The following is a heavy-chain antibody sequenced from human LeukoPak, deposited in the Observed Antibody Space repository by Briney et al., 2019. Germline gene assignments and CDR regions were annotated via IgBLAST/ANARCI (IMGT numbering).Heavy chain of an antibody. Sequence: SVKVSCKASGGTFSSYAISWVRQAPGQGLEWMGGIIPIFGTANYAQKFQGRVTITADESTSTAYMELSSLRSEDTAVYYCARIPPEGPYYYYGMDVWGKGTTVTVSS. CDR1: GGTFSSYA. J-gene: IGHJ6*04. V-gene: IGHV1-69*13. D-gene: IGHD1-14*01. CDR3: ARIPPEGPYYYYGMDV. CDR2: IIPIFGTA.